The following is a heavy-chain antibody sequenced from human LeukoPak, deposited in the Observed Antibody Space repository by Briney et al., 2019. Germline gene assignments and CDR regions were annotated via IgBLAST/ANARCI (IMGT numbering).Heavy chain of an antibody. V-gene: IGHV1-24*01. CDR1: GYTLTELS. J-gene: IGHJ6*03. CDR3: ATTPSSTTTPGPYYYMDV. Sequence: ASVKVSCKVSGYTLTELSMHWVRQAPGKGLEWMGGFDPEDGETIYAQKFQGRVTMTEDTSTDTAYMELSSLRSEDTAVYYCATTPSSTTTPGPYYYMDVWGKGTTVTVSS. CDR2: FDPEDGET. D-gene: IGHD2-2*01.